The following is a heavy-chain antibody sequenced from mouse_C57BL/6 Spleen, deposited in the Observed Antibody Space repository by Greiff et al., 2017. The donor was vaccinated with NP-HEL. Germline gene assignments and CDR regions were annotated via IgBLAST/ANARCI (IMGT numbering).Heavy chain of an antibody. CDR2: INPYNGGT. J-gene: IGHJ2*01. CDR1: GYTFTDYY. V-gene: IGHV1-19*01. Sequence: VQLQQSGPVLVKPGASVKMSCKASGYTFTDYYMNWVKQSHGKSLEWIGVINPYNGGTSYNQKFKGKATLTVDKSSSTAYMELNSLTSEDSAVYYCASGWLLPYFDYWGQGTTLTVSS. CDR3: ASGWLLPYFDY. D-gene: IGHD2-3*01.